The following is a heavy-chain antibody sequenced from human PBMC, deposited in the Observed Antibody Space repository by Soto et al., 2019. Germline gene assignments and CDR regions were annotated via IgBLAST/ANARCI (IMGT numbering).Heavy chain of an antibody. V-gene: IGHV3-48*02. J-gene: IGHJ5*02. D-gene: IGHD2-8*01. CDR1: GFTFSSYS. CDR3: ARDNGMAGSFDP. Sequence: EVQVVESGGGLVQPGGSLRLSCAASGFTFSSYSMNWARQAPGKGLEWVSYISIGSSTIYYADSVKGQFTISRDDAKNSLYLQMNSLRDEDTAVYYCARDNGMAGSFDPWGQGTLVTVSS. CDR2: ISIGSSTI.